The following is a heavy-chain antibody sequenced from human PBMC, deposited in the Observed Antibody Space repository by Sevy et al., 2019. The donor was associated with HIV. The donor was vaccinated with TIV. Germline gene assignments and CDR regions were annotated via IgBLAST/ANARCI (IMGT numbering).Heavy chain of an antibody. Sequence: GGSLRLSCAASGFTFSSYAMHWVRQAPGKGLEWVAVISYDGSNKYYADSVKGRFTISRDNPKNTLYLQMNSLRAEDTAVYYCARGLLWFGDDAFDIWGQGTMVTVSS. J-gene: IGHJ3*02. CDR1: GFTFSSYA. D-gene: IGHD3-10*01. CDR2: ISYDGSNK. CDR3: ARGLLWFGDDAFDI. V-gene: IGHV3-30-3*01.